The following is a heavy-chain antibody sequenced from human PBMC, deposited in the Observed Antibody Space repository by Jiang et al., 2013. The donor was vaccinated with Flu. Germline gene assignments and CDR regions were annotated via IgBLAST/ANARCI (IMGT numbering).Heavy chain of an antibody. CDR1: GFTFTNSA. CDR2: ISRVGGKT. J-gene: IGHJ3*02. D-gene: IGHD3-10*01. V-gene: IGHV3-64D*06. Sequence: RLSCSVSGFTFTNSAVHWVRQTPGKQLEHISTISRVGGKTYYAESVKGRFTIYRDTSKNTMYLHMSSLRTADTAVYYCAKARDSGSYLGVDALDIWGQGTMVTVSS. CDR3: AKARDSGSYLGVDALDI.